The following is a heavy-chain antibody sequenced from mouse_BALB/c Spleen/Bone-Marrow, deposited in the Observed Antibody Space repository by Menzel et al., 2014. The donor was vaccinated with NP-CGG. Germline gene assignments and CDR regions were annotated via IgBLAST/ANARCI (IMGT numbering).Heavy chain of an antibody. V-gene: IGHV5-17*02. CDR2: ISSGSSTI. CDR3: ARSYYGSSYYFDY. J-gene: IGHJ2*01. D-gene: IGHD1-1*01. CDR1: GFTFSSFG. Sequence: DVQLVESGGGLVRPGGSRKLSCAASGFTFSSFGMHWVRQAPEKGLEWVAYISSGSSTIYYADTVKGRFTISRDNPKNTLFLQMTSLRSEGTAMYYCARSYYGSSYYFDYWGQGTTLTVSS.